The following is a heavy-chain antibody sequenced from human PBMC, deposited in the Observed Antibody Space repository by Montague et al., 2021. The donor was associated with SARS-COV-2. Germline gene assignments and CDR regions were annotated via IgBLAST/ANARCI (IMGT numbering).Heavy chain of an antibody. Sequence: SLRLSCAASGFTFSSYAMHWVRQAPGKGLEWVAVISYDVSNKYYSYSVNALFTISRDNSKNTLYLQMNSLRAEDTAVYYCARPRSGSYYKTPIDYWGQGTLVTVSS. J-gene: IGHJ4*02. V-gene: IGHV3-30-3*01. D-gene: IGHD3-10*01. CDR2: ISYDVSNK. CDR3: ARPRSGSYYKTPIDY. CDR1: GFTFSSYA.